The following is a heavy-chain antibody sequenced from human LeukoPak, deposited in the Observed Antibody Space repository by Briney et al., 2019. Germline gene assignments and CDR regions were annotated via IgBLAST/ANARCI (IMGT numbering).Heavy chain of an antibody. V-gene: IGHV3-7*01. CDR1: AFTFSRYW. Sequence: GGSLRLSCGASAFTFSRYWMSWVRQAPGKGLEWVANIKEDGSDKYYVDSVKGRFTISRDNAKNTLYLQMNSLRDKDTAVYYCARGGLIDYWGQGTLVTVSS. CDR2: IKEDGSDK. D-gene: IGHD5-12*01. CDR3: ARGGLIDY. J-gene: IGHJ4*02.